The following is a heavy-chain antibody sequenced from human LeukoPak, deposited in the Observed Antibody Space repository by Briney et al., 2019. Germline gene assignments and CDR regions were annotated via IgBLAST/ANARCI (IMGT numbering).Heavy chain of an antibody. V-gene: IGHV3-53*01. CDR2: IYSDDRT. D-gene: IGHD3-3*01. CDR3: ARDNRVVTIFGVVTRWWFDP. J-gene: IGHJ5*02. CDR1: GITVSSNY. Sequence: GRSLRLSCAASGITVSSNYMSWVRQVPGKGLEWVSVIYSDDRTYYADSVKGRFTLSRDKSKNTLYPQMNSLRAEDTAVYYCARDNRVVTIFGVVTRWWFDPWGQGTLVTVSS.